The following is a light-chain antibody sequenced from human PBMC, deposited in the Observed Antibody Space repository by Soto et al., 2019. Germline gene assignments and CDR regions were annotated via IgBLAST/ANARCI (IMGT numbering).Light chain of an antibody. J-gene: IGKJ1*01. CDR3: QQYSIWPGT. CDR2: GTS. CDR1: QSVSSD. V-gene: IGKV3-15*01. Sequence: EIVMTQSPATLSVSPGEGATLSCRASQSVSSDLAWYQQKAGQAPRLLIYGTSTRATGVPARFSGSGSGTEFTLTISSLQSEDFAVYHCQQYSIWPGTFGQGTKVEVK.